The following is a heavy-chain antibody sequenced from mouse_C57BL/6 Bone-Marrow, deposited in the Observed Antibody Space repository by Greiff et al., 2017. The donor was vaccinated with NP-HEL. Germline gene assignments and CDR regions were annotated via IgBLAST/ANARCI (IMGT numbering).Heavy chain of an antibody. J-gene: IGHJ3*01. CDR1: GYTFTGYW. Sequence: VQLVESGAELMKPGASVKLSCKATGYTFTGYWIEWVKQRPGHGLEWIGEILPGSGSTNYNEKFKGKATFTADTSSNPAYMQLSSLTTEDSAIYYCARWGGSSPAWFAYWGQGTLVTVSA. V-gene: IGHV1-9*01. D-gene: IGHD1-1*01. CDR2: ILPGSGST. CDR3: ARWGGSSPAWFAY.